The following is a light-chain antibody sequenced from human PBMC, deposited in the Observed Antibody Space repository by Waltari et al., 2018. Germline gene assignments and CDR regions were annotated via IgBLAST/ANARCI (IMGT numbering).Light chain of an antibody. CDR3: SSYTTSSAPGV. V-gene: IGLV2-14*01. CDR2: EVS. CDR1: DSDVGAYDF. Sequence: QSALTQPASVSGSPGQSITISCSGTDSDVGAYDFVSWYQQHPGKAPHLIIFEVSNLPTGISKHFYAAKYGNTASRTIFGLQAEDEADYYCSSYTTSSAPGVFGTGTRVTVL. J-gene: IGLJ1*01.